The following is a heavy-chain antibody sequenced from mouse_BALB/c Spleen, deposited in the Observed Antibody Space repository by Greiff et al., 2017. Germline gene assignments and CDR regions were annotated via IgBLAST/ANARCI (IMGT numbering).Heavy chain of an antibody. J-gene: IGHJ4*01. CDR3: ARHRKTADAMDY. CDR1: GFTFSSYT. V-gene: IGHV5-12-2*01. CDR2: ISNGGGST. Sequence: EVQRVESGGGLVQPGGSLKLSCAASGFTFSSYTMSWVRQTPEKRLEWVAYISNGGGSTYYPDTVKGRFTISRDNAKNTLYLQMSSLKSEDTAMYYCARHRKTADAMDYWGQGTSVTVSS.